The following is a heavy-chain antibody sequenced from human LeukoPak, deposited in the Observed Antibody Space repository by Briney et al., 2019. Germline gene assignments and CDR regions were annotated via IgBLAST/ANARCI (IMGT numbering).Heavy chain of an antibody. CDR2: IYYSGST. CDR3: AGGYCSSTSCYIRGAFDI. CDR1: GGSISSGGYY. Sequence: PSQTLSLTCTVSGGSISSGGYYWSWIRQHPGKGLEWIGYIYYSGSTYYNPSLKSRVTISVDTSKNQFSLKLSSVTAADTAVYYCAGGYCSSTSCYIRGAFDIWGQGTMVTVSS. D-gene: IGHD2-2*02. V-gene: IGHV4-31*03. J-gene: IGHJ3*02.